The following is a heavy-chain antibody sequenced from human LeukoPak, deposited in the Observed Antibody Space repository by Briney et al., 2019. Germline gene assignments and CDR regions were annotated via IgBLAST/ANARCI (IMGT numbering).Heavy chain of an antibody. CDR2: IRYDGSNK. Sequence: PGGSLRLSCAASGFTFSNYGMHWVRQGPGKGLEWVAFIRYDGSNKYYTDSVKGRFTISRDNSKNTLYLQMNSLRAEDTAVYYCAKSMIAVAAIDYWGQGTLVTVSS. D-gene: IGHD6-19*01. CDR1: GFTFSNYG. CDR3: AKSMIAVAAIDY. V-gene: IGHV3-30*02. J-gene: IGHJ4*02.